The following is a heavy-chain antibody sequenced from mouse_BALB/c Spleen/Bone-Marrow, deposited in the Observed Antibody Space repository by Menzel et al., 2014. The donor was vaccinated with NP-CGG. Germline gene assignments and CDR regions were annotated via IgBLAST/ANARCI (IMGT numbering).Heavy chain of an antibody. V-gene: IGHV1-4*01. CDR3: ARDYRHDGFAY. CDR2: INPSTGYT. J-gene: IGHJ3*01. CDR1: GYTFTNYW. D-gene: IGHD2-14*01. Sequence: QVQLQQSGAELARPGASVKLSCKASGYTFTNYWMQWVKQRPGQGLEWIGYINPSTGYTEYNQKFKDKATLTADKSSSTAYMQLSSLTSEDSAVYYCARDYRHDGFAYWGQGTLVTVSA.